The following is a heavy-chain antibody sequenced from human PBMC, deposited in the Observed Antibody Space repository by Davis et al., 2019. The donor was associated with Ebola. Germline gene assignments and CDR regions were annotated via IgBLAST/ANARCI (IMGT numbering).Heavy chain of an antibody. Sequence: PSETLSLTCAVYGGSFSGYSWSWIRQPPGKGLEWIGEINHSGSTNYNPSLKSRVTISVDTSKNQFSLKLSSVTAADTAVYYCARRGRYSSSWPAFDYWGQGTLVTVSS. D-gene: IGHD6-13*01. CDR3: ARRGRYSSSWPAFDY. J-gene: IGHJ4*02. CDR2: INHSGST. V-gene: IGHV4-34*01. CDR1: GGSFSGYS.